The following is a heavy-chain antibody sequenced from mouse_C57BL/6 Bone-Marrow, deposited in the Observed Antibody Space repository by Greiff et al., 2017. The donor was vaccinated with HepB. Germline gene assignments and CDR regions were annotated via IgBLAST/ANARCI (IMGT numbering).Heavy chain of an antibody. CDR3: ARHHYYGSNYAMDY. J-gene: IGHJ4*01. CDR2: IYPSDSET. V-gene: IGHV1-61*01. D-gene: IGHD1-1*01. Sequence: VQLQQPGAELVRPGSSVKLSCKASGYTFTSYWMDWVKQRPGQGLEWIGNIYPSDSETHYNQKFKDKATLTVDKSSSTAYMQLSSLTSEDSAVYYCARHHYYGSNYAMDYWGQGTSVTVSS. CDR1: GYTFTSYW.